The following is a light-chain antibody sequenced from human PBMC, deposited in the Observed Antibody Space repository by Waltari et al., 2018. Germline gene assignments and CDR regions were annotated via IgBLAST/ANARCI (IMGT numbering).Light chain of an antibody. J-gene: IGLJ1*01. CDR2: DVT. Sequence: QSALTQPASVSGSPGQSITISCTGSSNDFGGYNYVSWYQQHPGKAPKLMIYDVTYRPSGVSNRFSGSKSGNTASLTISGLQAEDEADYYCSSYSSGGTLYVFGSGTKVTVL. V-gene: IGLV2-14*03. CDR3: SSYSSGGTLYV. CDR1: SNDFGGYNY.